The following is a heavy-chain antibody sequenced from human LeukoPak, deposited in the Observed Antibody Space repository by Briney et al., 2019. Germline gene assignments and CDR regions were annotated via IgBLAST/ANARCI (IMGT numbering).Heavy chain of an antibody. CDR1: GYTFTGYY. CDR3: ASAYDSSGYYKL. CDR2: INPNSGGT. J-gene: IGHJ4*02. V-gene: IGHV1-2*02. D-gene: IGHD3-22*01. Sequence: ASVKVSCKASGYTFTGYYMHWVRQAPGQGLEWMGWINPNSGGTNYAQKFQGSVTMTRDTSISTAYMKLSRLRSDDTAVYYCASAYDSSGYYKLWGQGTLVTVSS.